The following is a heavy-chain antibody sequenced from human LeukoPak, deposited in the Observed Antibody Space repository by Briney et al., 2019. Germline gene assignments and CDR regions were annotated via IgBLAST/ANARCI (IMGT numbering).Heavy chain of an antibody. CDR1: GFIVTNAW. CDR2: VYGGGNT. Sequence: QSGGSLRPSCAASGFIVTNAWMNWVRQAPGKGLEWVSTVYGGGNTAYADSVKGRFTISRDTSKNTLLLQMNSLRAEDTALYFCVRERFGAIVENWGQGALVIVSS. D-gene: IGHD5-24*01. J-gene: IGHJ4*02. CDR3: VRERFGAIVEN. V-gene: IGHV3-53*01.